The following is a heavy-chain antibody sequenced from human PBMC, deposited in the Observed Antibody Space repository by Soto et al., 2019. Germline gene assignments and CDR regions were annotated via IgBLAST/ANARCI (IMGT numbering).Heavy chain of an antibody. CDR1: GFTVSSNY. Sequence: GGSLRLSCAASGFTVSSNYMSWVRQAPGKGLEWVSVIYSGGSTYYADSVKGRFTISRDNSKNTLYLQMNSLRAEDTAVYYCARIIPHYSYFDYWGQGTLVTVSS. J-gene: IGHJ4*02. CDR2: IYSGGST. D-gene: IGHD4-4*01. V-gene: IGHV3-66*01. CDR3: ARIIPHYSYFDY.